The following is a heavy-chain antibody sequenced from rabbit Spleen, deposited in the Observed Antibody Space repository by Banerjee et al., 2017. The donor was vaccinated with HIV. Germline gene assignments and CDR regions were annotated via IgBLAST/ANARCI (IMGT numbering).Heavy chain of an antibody. J-gene: IGHJ4*01. CDR1: GLSFSSSYY. CDR3: ARGGYGGHIWAMGW. V-gene: IGHV1S45*01. Sequence: QEQLVVSGGGLVQPEGSLTLTCTASGLSFSSSYYMYWVRQAPGKGLEWIGCIYSSSGITWYASWAKGRFTISKTSSTTVTLQMTSLTDADTATYFCARGGYGGHIWAMGWWGPGTLVTVS. CDR2: IYSSSGIT. D-gene: IGHD3-1*01.